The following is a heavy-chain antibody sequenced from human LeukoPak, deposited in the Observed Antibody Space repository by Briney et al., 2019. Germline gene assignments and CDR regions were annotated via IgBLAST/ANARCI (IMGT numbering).Heavy chain of an antibody. D-gene: IGHD3-16*01. CDR3: AIWGADQNC. CDR2: INPDGGEE. Sequence: GGSLRLSCAVSGLTLSNYWMNWVRLAPGKGLEWVANINPDGGEERYVDSVKGRFVISRDNAKNSLYLQMNSLRAEDTAVYYCAIWGADQNCWGQGTLVTVSS. J-gene: IGHJ4*02. V-gene: IGHV3-7*02. CDR1: GLTLSNYW.